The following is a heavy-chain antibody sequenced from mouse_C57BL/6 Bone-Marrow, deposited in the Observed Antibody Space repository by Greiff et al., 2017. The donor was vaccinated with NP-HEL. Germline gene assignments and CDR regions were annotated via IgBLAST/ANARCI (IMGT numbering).Heavy chain of an antibody. Sequence: QVHVKQSGAELAKPGASVKLSCKASGYTFTSYWMHWVKQRPGQGLEWIGYINPSSGDTKSNQKFKDKATLTADKSSSTAYMQLSSLTYEDAAVYYCARQAYYYGGMDYWGQGTSVTVSS. CDR3: ARQAYYYGGMDY. D-gene: IGHD1-1*01. CDR2: INPSSGDT. J-gene: IGHJ4*01. CDR1: GYTFTSYW. V-gene: IGHV1-7*01.